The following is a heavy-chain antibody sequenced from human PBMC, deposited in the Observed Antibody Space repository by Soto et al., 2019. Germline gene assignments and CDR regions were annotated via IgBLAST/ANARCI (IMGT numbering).Heavy chain of an antibody. CDR2: ISYNGDKT. V-gene: IGHV3-30*18. J-gene: IGHJ4*02. D-gene: IGHD6-6*01. CDR3: AKDRIRGTSYFDY. Sequence: QVQLLESGGGVVQPGRSLRLSCAASGFSFNTYGMHWVRQAPGKGLEWVAVISYNGDKTFYADSVKDRFTISRDNSQSTLYLQMNSLRPEDTAVYYCAKDRIRGTSYFDYWGQGTLVTFSS. CDR1: GFSFNTYG.